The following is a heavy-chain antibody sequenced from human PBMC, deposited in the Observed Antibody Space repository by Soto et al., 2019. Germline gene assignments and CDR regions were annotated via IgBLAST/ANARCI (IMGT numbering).Heavy chain of an antibody. D-gene: IGHD5-18*01. CDR2: ISSGASTM. Sequence: GGSLRLSCAASGFTINNYDMNWVRQGPGRGLEWVAYISSGASTMYYADSVKGRFTISRDNAKNSLYLQMNSLRAEDTAVYYCARDRGSSYGYWFDPWGQGTQVTVSS. V-gene: IGHV3-48*03. CDR3: ARDRGSSYGYWFDP. J-gene: IGHJ5*02. CDR1: GFTINNYD.